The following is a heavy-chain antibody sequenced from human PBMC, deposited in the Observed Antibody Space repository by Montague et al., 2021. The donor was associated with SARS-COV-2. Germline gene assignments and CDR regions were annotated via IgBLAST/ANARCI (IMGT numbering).Heavy chain of an antibody. D-gene: IGHD2-2*01. J-gene: IGHJ5*02. Sequence: SETLSLTCTVSGGSISSSSYYWGWIRQPPGKGLERIGSIYYSGSTYYXPSLKSRVTISVDTSKNQFSLKLSSVTAADTAVYYCARQGDQLLLEYWFDPWGQGTLVTVSS. CDR1: GGSISSSSYY. CDR3: ARQGDQLLLEYWFDP. CDR2: IYYSGST. V-gene: IGHV4-39*01.